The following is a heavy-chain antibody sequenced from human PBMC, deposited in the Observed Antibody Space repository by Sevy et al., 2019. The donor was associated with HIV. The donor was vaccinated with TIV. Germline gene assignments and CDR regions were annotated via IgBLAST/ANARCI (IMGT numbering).Heavy chain of an antibody. CDR1: GYTFTSYG. J-gene: IGHJ6*02. CDR2: ISAYNGNT. CDR3: ARVTDSSGYYYLYYYYYYGMDV. V-gene: IGHV1-18*01. Sequence: ASVKVSCKASGYTFTSYGISWVRQAPGQGLEWRGWISAYNGNTNYAQKLQGRVTMTTDTSTSTAYMELRSLRSDDTAVYYCARVTDSSGYYYLYYYYYYGMDVWGQGTTVTVSS. D-gene: IGHD3-22*01.